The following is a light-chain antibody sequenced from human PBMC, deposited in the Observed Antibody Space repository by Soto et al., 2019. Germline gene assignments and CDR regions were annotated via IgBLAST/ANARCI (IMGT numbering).Light chain of an antibody. CDR1: QSISSW. V-gene: IGKV1-5*01. Sequence: DIQMTQSPSTLSASVGDRVTITCRASQSISSWVAWYQQKPGKAPKLLIYDASNLESGVPSRFSGSGSGTEFTLTISSLQPDDFATYYCQQYNDYSTFGQGTKVDI. CDR2: DAS. CDR3: QQYNDYST. J-gene: IGKJ1*01.